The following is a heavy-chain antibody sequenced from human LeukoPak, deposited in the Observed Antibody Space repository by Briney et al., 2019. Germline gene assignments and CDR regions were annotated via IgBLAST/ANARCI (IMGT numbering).Heavy chain of an antibody. V-gene: IGHV4-34*01. D-gene: IGHD6-19*01. CDR2: VNHSGST. J-gene: IGHJ4*02. CDR3: ARSRGIAVAGFDY. Sequence: SETLSLTCAVYGGSFSGYYWSWIRQPPGKGLEWIGEVNHSGSTNYNPSLKSRVTISVDTSKNQFSLKLSSVTAADTAVYYCARSRGIAVAGFDYWGQGTLVTVSS. CDR1: GGSFSGYY.